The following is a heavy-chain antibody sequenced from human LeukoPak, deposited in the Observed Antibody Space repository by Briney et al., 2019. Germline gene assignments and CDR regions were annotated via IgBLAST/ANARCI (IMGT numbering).Heavy chain of an antibody. CDR1: GGSISSYY. CDR2: IYYSGST. V-gene: IGHV4-59*01. J-gene: IGHJ4*02. D-gene: IGHD6-13*01. CDR3: ARGVAAAGIDY. Sequence: SETLSLTCTVSGGSISSYYWSWIRQPPGKGLEWIGYIYYSGSTNYNPSLKSRVTISVDTSKNQFSLKLCSVTAADTAVYYCARGVAAAGIDYWGQGTLVTVSS.